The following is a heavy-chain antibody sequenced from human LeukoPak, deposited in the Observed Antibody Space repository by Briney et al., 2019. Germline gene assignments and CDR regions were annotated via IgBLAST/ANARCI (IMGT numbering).Heavy chain of an antibody. J-gene: IGHJ4*02. CDR3: ARSSSGWYDKVESLDY. V-gene: IGHV4-59*08. Sequence: SETLSLTCTVSGGSISSYYWSWIRQPPGKGLEWIGYIYYSGSTNYNPSLKSRVTISVDTSKNQFSLKLSSVTAADTAVYYCARSSSGWYDKVESLDYWGQGTLVTVSS. CDR2: IYYSGST. CDR1: GGSISSYY. D-gene: IGHD6-19*01.